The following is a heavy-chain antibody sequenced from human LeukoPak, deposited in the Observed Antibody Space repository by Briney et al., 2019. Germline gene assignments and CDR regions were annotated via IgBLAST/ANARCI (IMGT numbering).Heavy chain of an antibody. D-gene: IGHD6-19*01. Sequence: SVKVSCKASGGTFSSYAISWVRQAPGQGLEWMGGIIPIFGTANYAQKFQGRVTITADESTSTAYMELSSLRSEDTAVYYCATTKEGMAVAGYFDYWGQGTLVTVSS. CDR1: GGTFSSYA. J-gene: IGHJ4*02. CDR2: IIPIFGTA. CDR3: ATTKEGMAVAGYFDY. V-gene: IGHV1-69*13.